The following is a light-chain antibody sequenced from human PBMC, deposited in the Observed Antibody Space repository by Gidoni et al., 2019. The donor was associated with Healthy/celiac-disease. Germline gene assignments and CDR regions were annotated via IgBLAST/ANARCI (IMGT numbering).Light chain of an antibody. V-gene: IGKV1-33*01. CDR3: QQYDNLPLT. CDR1: QDISNY. CDR2: DAA. Sequence: DIQLPQSPSSLSASVGDRVTITCQASQDISNYLNWYQQKPGKAPKLLIYDAANLETGVPSRFSGSGSGTDFTFTISSLQPEDMATYYCQQYDNLPLTFGGGTKVEIK. J-gene: IGKJ4*01.